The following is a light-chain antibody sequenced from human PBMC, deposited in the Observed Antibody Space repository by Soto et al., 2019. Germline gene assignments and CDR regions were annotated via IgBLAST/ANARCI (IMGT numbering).Light chain of an antibody. CDR1: QSVGRNY. CDR3: HQYSVSPLT. V-gene: IGKV3-20*01. CDR2: DAS. J-gene: IGKJ4*02. Sequence: EIVLTQSPGTLSLSPGESATLSCRASQSVGRNYLAWFEHKPDKAPRLLIYDASNRATGVPDRFSGSGSGTDFTLSVTRLEPEDCAGYYCHQYSVSPLTCRGGTAVEIK.